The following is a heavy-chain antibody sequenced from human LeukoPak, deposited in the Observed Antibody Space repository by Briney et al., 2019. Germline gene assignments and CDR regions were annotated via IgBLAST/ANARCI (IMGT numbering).Heavy chain of an antibody. D-gene: IGHD1-26*01. CDR2: IYNNGST. CDR1: GGSLSSYY. J-gene: IGHJ4*02. CDR3: ARVSVGVTLYYFDY. V-gene: IGHV4-59*01. Sequence: SETLSLTCTVSGGSLSSYYWSWIRQPPGKGLEWIGFIYNNGSTNFDPSLNSRATTSVDTSKNQFSLKLSSVTAADTAVYYCARVSVGVTLYYFDYWGQGTLVTVSS.